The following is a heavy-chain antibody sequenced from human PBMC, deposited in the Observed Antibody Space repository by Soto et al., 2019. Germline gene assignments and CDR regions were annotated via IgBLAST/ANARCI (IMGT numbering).Heavy chain of an antibody. J-gene: IGHJ4*02. CDR1: GYTFTSYG. CDR2: ISAHNGNT. D-gene: IGHD1-1*01. V-gene: IGHV1-18*01. CDR3: ARGRYGDY. Sequence: QVHLVQSGAEVKKPGASVKVSCKASGYTFTSYGITWVRQAPGQGLEWMGWISAHNGNTDYAQKRQGRVIVTRDTSTITAYMELRSLISDDTAVYYCARGRYGDYWGQGALVTVSS.